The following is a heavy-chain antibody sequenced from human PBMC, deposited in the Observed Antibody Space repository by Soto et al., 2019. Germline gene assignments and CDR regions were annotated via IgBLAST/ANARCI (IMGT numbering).Heavy chain of an antibody. CDR1: GGFVSSGSYY. CDR3: ARGERGTVTTVVDAFDI. Sequence: QVQLQQWGAGLLKPSETLSLTCAVYGGFVSSGSYYWSWIRQPPGKGLEWIGDMSHSGGTHFNPSPQSRVTISVDTAKNQFSLRMSSVTAADTALYYCARGERGTVTTVVDAFDIWGPGTMVTVSS. J-gene: IGHJ3*02. D-gene: IGHD1-1*01. V-gene: IGHV4-34*01. CDR2: MSHSGGT.